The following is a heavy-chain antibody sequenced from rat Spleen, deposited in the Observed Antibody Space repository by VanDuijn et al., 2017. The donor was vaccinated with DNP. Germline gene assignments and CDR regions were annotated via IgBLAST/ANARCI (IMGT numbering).Heavy chain of an antibody. J-gene: IGHJ2*01. V-gene: IGHV5S10*01. CDR3: ARGSTTEGIDY. CDR2: IIYDGGGT. Sequence: EVQLVESGGGLLQPGRSLKLSCAASGFTFSDYNMAWVRQAPKKGLEWVATIIYDGGGTYYRDSVKGRFTISRDNAKSSLYLQMNSLKSEDTATYDCARGSTTEGIDYWGQGVMVTVSS. D-gene: IGHD1-11*01. CDR1: GFTFSDYN.